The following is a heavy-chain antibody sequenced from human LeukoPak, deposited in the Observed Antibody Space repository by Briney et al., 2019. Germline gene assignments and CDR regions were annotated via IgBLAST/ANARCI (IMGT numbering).Heavy chain of an antibody. D-gene: IGHD3-10*01. CDR1: GFTFDDYT. Sequence: GGSLRLSCAASGFTFDDYTMHWVRQAPGKGLEWVSLISWDGGSTYYADSVKGRFTISRDNSKNTLYLQMNSLRAEDTAVYYCAKGMVRGVIIYPPDYWGQGTLVTVSS. CDR3: AKGMVRGVIIYPPDY. CDR2: ISWDGGST. J-gene: IGHJ4*02. V-gene: IGHV3-43*01.